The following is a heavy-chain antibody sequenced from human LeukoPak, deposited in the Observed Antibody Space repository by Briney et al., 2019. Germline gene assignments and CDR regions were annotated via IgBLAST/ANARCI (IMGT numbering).Heavy chain of an antibody. CDR2: IEQDGSEK. V-gene: IGHV3-7*01. CDR3: ARAYYYDSSAAEAFDI. D-gene: IGHD3-22*01. Sequence: GGSLRLSCAASGFTFSSYWMSWVRQAPGKGLEWVANIEQDGSEKYYVDSVKGGFTISRDNAKNSLYLQMNSLRAEDTAVYYCARAYYYDSSAAEAFDIWGQGTMVTVSS. J-gene: IGHJ3*02. CDR1: GFTFSSYW.